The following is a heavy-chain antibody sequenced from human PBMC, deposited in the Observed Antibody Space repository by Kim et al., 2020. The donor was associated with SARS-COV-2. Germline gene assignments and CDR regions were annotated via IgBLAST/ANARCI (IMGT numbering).Heavy chain of an antibody. D-gene: IGHD3-22*01. Sequence: GGSLRLSCAASGFTFHDSAMHWVRQLPGKDMEWVALITWDGGTTFYADSVKGRFTISRDNSKSSLFLQMNSLKPEDTGLYYCARDLGTDSSGYYYPAFAYWGLGTPVTVSS. CDR3: ARDLGTDSSGYYYPAFAY. CDR1: GFTFHDSA. J-gene: IGHJ4*02. V-gene: IGHV3-43*01. CDR2: ITWDGGTT.